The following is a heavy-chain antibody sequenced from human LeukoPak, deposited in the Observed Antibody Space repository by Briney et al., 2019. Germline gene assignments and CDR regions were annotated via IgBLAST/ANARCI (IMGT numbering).Heavy chain of an antibody. D-gene: IGHD6-6*01. J-gene: IGHJ4*02. CDR1: GFTFGSYD. CDR3: ARDRTYSGSTGIWNSFNW. Sequence: GGSLRLSCAASGFTFGSYDMHWVRQAPGKGLEWVSAIGTAGDTYYPGSVKGRFTISRENAKNSLYLQMSSLRAEDTAIYYCARDRTYSGSTGIWNSFNWWGQGTLVTVSS. CDR2: IGTAGDT. V-gene: IGHV3-13*01.